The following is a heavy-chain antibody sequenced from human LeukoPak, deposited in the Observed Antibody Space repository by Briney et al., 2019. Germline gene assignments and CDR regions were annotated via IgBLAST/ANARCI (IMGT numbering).Heavy chain of an antibody. CDR2: INWNGGST. V-gene: IGHV3-20*04. Sequence: GGSLRLSCAASGFTFDDYGMSWVRQAPGRGLEWVSGINWNGGSTGYADSVKGRFTIARDNAKNSLYLQMNSLRAEDTAVYYCAKVGVLAGSKYFDYWGQGTLVTVSS. CDR1: GFTFDDYG. J-gene: IGHJ4*02. D-gene: IGHD3-10*01. CDR3: AKVGVLAGSKYFDY.